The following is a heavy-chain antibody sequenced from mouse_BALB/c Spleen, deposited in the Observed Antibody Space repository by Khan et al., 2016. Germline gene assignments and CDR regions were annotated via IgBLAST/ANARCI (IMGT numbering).Heavy chain of an antibody. CDR3: ARCLYYYGSCCYAMDY. J-gene: IGHJ4*01. V-gene: IGHV14-3*02. D-gene: IGHD1-1*01. CDR2: IDPANGNT. Sequence: EVQLQQSGAESVKSGASVKLSCTATGFNIKDTYMYWVKQRPEQGLEWIGRIDPANGNTKYVPKFQGKATITTDTSSNTAYLQLSSLTSEDTAVYYCARCLYYYGSCCYAMDYWGQGTSVTVSS. CDR1: GFNIKDTY.